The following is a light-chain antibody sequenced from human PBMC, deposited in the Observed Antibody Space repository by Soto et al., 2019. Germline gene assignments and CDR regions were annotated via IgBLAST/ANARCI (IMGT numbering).Light chain of an antibody. V-gene: IGLV1-47*01. CDR3: AAWDGRLNGPV. Sequence: QLVLTQPPSASGTPGQRVTIFCSGTSSNVGMNYVFWYQQLPGTAPKLLMSRNNQRPSGVPDRFSGSKSGTSASLAISGLRSEDEAVYHCAAWDGRLNGPVFGGGTKLTVL. J-gene: IGLJ3*02. CDR2: RNN. CDR1: SSNVGMNY.